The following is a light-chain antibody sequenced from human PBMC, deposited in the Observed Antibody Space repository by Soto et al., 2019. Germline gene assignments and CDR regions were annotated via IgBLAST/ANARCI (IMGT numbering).Light chain of an antibody. Sequence: EIVMTQSPATLSVSPGEGATLSCRASQSVSSKLAWYQQKPGQAPRLLIYGASTRATGIPARFSGSGSGTEFTLTISSLQAEDVAVYYCQQYYSTPLTFGGGTKWIS. J-gene: IGKJ4*01. CDR1: QSVSSK. CDR2: GAS. V-gene: IGKV3-15*01. CDR3: QQYYSTPLT.